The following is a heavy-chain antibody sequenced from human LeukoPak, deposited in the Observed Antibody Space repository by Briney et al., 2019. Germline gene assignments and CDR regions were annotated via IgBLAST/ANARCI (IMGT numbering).Heavy chain of an antibody. Sequence: GASVKVSCKASGYTITSYYMHWVRQAPGQGLEWMGIINPSGGSTSYAQKFQGRVTMTRDTSTSTVYMELSSLRSEDTAVYYCARDRLRTAIFDYWGQGTLVTVSS. V-gene: IGHV1-46*01. D-gene: IGHD2-21*02. J-gene: IGHJ4*02. CDR2: INPSGGST. CDR3: ARDRLRTAIFDY. CDR1: GYTITSYY.